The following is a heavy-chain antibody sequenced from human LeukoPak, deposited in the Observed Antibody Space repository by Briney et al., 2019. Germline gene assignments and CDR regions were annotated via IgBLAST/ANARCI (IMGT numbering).Heavy chain of an antibody. Sequence: PGRSLRLSCAASGFTFNNYAMHWVRQAPGKGLEWVSGISWNSDIKAYADSVKGRFTISRDNSKNTLYLQMNSLRAEDTAVYYCAKELIVVVVAATQLVDYWGQGTLVTVSS. J-gene: IGHJ4*02. D-gene: IGHD2-15*01. CDR2: ISWNSDIK. V-gene: IGHV3-9*01. CDR3: AKELIVVVVAATQLVDY. CDR1: GFTFNNYA.